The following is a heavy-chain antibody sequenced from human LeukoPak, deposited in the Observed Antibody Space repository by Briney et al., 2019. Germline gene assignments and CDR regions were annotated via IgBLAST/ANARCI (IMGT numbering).Heavy chain of an antibody. CDR3: ARVPLWAVAGVHFDY. Sequence: GGSLRLSCAASGFTFNSYGMHWVRQAPGKGLEWVANIKQGGSEKYYVDSVKGRFTISRDNAKNSLYLQMNSLRAEDTAVYYCARVPLWAVAGVHFDYWGQGTLVTVSS. J-gene: IGHJ4*02. CDR1: GFTFNSYG. CDR2: IKQGGSEK. D-gene: IGHD6-19*01. V-gene: IGHV3-7*03.